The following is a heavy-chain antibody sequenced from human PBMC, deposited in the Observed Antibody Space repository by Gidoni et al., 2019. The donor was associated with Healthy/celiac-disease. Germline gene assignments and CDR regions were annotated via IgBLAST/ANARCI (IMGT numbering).Heavy chain of an antibody. J-gene: IGHJ4*02. D-gene: IGHD2-15*01. CDR3: ARDYCSGGSCYSFDY. V-gene: IGHV3-21*01. Sequence: EVRLVEPGGGLVNPGGSLSPSCAALGLPFSSYSMNWVRQAPGKGLEWVSSISSSSSYRYYADAVKGRFTISRDNAKNSLYLQMNSLRAEDTAVYYCARDYCSGGSCYSFDYWGQGTLVTVSS. CDR2: ISSSSSYR. CDR1: GLPFSSYS.